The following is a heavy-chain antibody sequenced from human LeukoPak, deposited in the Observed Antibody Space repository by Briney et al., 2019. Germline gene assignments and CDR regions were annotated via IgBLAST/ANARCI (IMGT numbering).Heavy chain of an antibody. J-gene: IGHJ3*02. D-gene: IGHD4-17*01. Sequence: PSETLSLTCAVSDDSFSSHYWTWIRQPPGKGLEWIGYISYIGRTNYNPSLKSRVTISIDTSKNQFSLKLTSVTAADTAVYYCARDLVTVTKGFDIWGQGTRVSVSS. CDR3: ARDLVTVTKGFDI. CDR1: DDSFSSHY. V-gene: IGHV4-59*11. CDR2: ISYIGRT.